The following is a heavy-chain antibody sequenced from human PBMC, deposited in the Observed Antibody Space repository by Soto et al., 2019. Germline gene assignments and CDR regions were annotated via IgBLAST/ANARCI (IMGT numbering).Heavy chain of an antibody. D-gene: IGHD1-7*01. CDR2: ISYDGSNK. V-gene: IGHV3-30*18. J-gene: IGHJ6*02. CDR1: GFTFSSYG. CDR3: AKDTYNWNYEYYYYYYGMDV. Sequence: GESLKISCAASGFTFSSYGMHWVRQAPGKGLEWVAVISYDGSNKYYADSVKGRFTISRDNSKNTLYLQMNSLRAEDTAVYYCAKDTYNWNYEYYYYYYGMDVWGQGTTVTVSS.